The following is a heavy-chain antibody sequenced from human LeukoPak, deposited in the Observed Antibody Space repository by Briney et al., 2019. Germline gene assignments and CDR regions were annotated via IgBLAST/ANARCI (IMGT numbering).Heavy chain of an antibody. CDR3: ARGIVGATGPDIFDY. V-gene: IGHV4-39*07. CDR2: IYYSGST. CDR1: GGSISSSSYY. Sequence: PSETLSLTCTVSGGSISSSSYYWGWIRQPPGKGLEWIGSIYYSGSTYYNPSLKSRVTISVDTSKNQFSLKLSSVTAADTAVYYCARGIVGATGPDIFDYWGQGTLVTVSS. J-gene: IGHJ4*02. D-gene: IGHD1-26*01.